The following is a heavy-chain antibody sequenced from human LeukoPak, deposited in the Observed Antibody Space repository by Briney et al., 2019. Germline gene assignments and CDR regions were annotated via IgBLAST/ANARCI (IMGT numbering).Heavy chain of an antibody. J-gene: IGHJ4*02. CDR3: AKGLSSSTWADFDY. CDR2: VSGSGDRT. V-gene: IGHV3-23*01. CDR1: GFTFSNSA. D-gene: IGHD6-13*01. Sequence: GGPLRLSCEGSGFTFSNSAMTWVRQAPGRGLEWVSGVSGSGDRTNYADSVKSRFTVSRDNSKNTVYLEMNRLGVDDTAVYYCAKGLSSSTWADFDYWGQGILVTVSS.